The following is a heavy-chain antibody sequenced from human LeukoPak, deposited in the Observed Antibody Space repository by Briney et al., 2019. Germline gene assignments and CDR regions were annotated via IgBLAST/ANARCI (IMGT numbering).Heavy chain of an antibody. CDR1: GITLSNYG. J-gene: IGHJ4*02. Sequence: GGSLRLSCVVSGITLSNYGMSWVRQAPGKGLEWVAGISDSGGSTYYANSVKGRFTISRDNPKNTLYLQMNSLRAEDTAVYFCAKRGVVIRVVLVGFHKEAYYFDSWGQGALVTVSS. D-gene: IGHD1-26*01. V-gene: IGHV3-23*01. CDR2: ISDSGGST. CDR3: AKRGVVIRVVLVGFHKEAYYFDS.